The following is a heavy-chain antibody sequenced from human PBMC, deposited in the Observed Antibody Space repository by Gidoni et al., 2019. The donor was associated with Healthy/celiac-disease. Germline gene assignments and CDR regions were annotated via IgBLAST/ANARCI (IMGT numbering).Heavy chain of an antibody. J-gene: IGHJ4*02. CDR3: AKDIYGYSYGHESYYFDY. Sequence: EVQLVESGGGLVQPGRSLRLSCAASGFTFDDYAMHWVRQAPGKGLEWVSGISWNSGSIGYADSVKGRFTISRDNAKNSLYLQMNSLRAEDTALYYCAKDIYGYSYGHESYYFDYWGQGTLVTVSS. CDR2: ISWNSGSI. CDR1: GFTFDDYA. D-gene: IGHD5-18*01. V-gene: IGHV3-9*01.